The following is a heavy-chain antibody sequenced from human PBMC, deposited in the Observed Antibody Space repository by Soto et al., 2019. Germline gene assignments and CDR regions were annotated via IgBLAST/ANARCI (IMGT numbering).Heavy chain of an antibody. Sequence: QVQLVESGGGVVQPGRSLRLSCAASGFTFSSYARHWVGQAPGKGLEWVAVISYDGSNKYYADSVKGRFTISRDNSKNTLYLQMNSLRAEDTAVYYCARDPGGTDFAEWTYYFDYWGQGTLVTVSS. CDR3: ARDPGGTDFAEWTYYFDY. CDR2: ISYDGSNK. CDR1: GFTFSSYA. V-gene: IGHV3-30-3*01. J-gene: IGHJ4*02. D-gene: IGHD3-3*01.